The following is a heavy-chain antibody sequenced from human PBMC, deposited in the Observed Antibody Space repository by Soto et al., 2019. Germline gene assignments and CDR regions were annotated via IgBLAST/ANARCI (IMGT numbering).Heavy chain of an antibody. CDR1: GYTFTSYY. D-gene: IGHD5-18*01. Sequence: QVQLVQSGAEVKKPGASVKVSCKASGYTFTSYYMHWVRQAPGQGLEWMGIINPSGGSTSYAQKFQGRVTMTRDTPTSTVYMELSSLRSEDTAVYYCARVAPLGRWGYSYGLDYWGQGTLVTVSS. CDR2: INPSGGST. CDR3: ARVAPLGRWGYSYGLDY. J-gene: IGHJ4*02. V-gene: IGHV1-46*01.